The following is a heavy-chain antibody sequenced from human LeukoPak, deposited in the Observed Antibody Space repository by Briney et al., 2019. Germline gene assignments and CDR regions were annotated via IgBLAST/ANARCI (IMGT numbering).Heavy chain of an antibody. CDR3: ARKLRLGGNWFDP. J-gene: IGHJ5*02. CDR1: GGTFTSYA. D-gene: IGHD1-26*01. Sequence: SVKVSCKTSGGTFTSYAITWVRQAPGQGLDWMGKIIPISGTTNYAQKFQGRVTFTADESTSTAYMELSSLRSEDTALYYCARKLRLGGNWFDPWGQGTLVTVSS. V-gene: IGHV1-69*15. CDR2: IIPISGTT.